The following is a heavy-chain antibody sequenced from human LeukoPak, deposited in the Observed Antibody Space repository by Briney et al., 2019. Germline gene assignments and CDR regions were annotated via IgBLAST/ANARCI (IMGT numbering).Heavy chain of an antibody. Sequence: GGSLRLSCAVSGFSFSSYAMSWVRQAPGKGLEWVSALSGSGGSTYYADSVKSRFSISRDNSKNTLYLQMDSLRAEDTAVYYCAKDFRYCSSTTCYSFDYWGQGTLVTVSS. D-gene: IGHD2-2*02. CDR2: LSGSGGST. V-gene: IGHV3-23*01. CDR3: AKDFRYCSSTTCYSFDY. J-gene: IGHJ4*02. CDR1: GFSFSSYA.